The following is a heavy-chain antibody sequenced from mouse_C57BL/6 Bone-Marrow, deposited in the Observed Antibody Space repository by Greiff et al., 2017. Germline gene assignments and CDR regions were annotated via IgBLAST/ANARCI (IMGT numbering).Heavy chain of an antibody. V-gene: IGHV14-4*01. Sequence: VQLQQSGAELVRPGASVKLSCTASGFNIKDDYMHWVKQRPEQGLEWIGWIDPENGDTEYASKFQGKATITADTSSNTAYLQLSSLTSEDTAVYYCTTTYDYDDGFAYGGQGTLVTVSA. CDR1: GFNIKDDY. CDR3: TTTYDYDDGFAY. J-gene: IGHJ3*01. D-gene: IGHD2-4*01. CDR2: IDPENGDT.